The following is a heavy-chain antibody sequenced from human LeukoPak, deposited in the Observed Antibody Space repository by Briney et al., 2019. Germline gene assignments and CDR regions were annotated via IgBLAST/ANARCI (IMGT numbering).Heavy chain of an antibody. CDR3: TRRYNYDSSGYYYVRDAFDI. CDR1: EFTFSGSA. J-gene: IGHJ3*02. V-gene: IGHV3-73*01. CDR2: IRSKTNNYAT. Sequence: GGSLRLSCAASEFTFSGSAMHWVRQASGKGLEWVGRIRSKTNNYATAYATSVKGRFTISRDDSKNMAYLQMNSLKTEDTAVYYCTRRYNYDSSGYYYVRDAFDIWGQGTMVTVSS. D-gene: IGHD3-22*01.